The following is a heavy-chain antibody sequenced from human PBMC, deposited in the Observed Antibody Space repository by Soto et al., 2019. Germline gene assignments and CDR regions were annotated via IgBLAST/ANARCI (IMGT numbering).Heavy chain of an antibody. CDR3: AREDTDFWSGYYNYFDY. D-gene: IGHD3-3*01. CDR1: GFTFSSYW. V-gene: IGHV3-7*01. Sequence: GGSLRLSCAASGFTFSSYWMSWVRQAPGKGLEWVANIKQDGSEKYYVDSVKGRFTISRDNAKNSLYLQMNSLRAEDTAVYYCAREDTDFWSGYYNYFDYWGQGTLVTVSS. CDR2: IKQDGSEK. J-gene: IGHJ4*02.